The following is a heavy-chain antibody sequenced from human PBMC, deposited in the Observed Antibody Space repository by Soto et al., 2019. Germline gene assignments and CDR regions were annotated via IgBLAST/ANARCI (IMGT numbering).Heavy chain of an antibody. CDR2: FDPEDGET. CDR1: GYTLTELS. V-gene: IGHV1-24*01. D-gene: IGHD3-10*01. CDR3: ATSFSGNMARGPFGY. J-gene: IGHJ4*02. Sequence: ASVKVSCKVSGYTLTELSMHWVRQAPGKGLEWMGGFDPEDGETIYAQKFQGRVTMTEDTSTDTAYMELSSLRSEDTAVYYCATSFSGNMARGPFGYWGQGTLVTSPQ.